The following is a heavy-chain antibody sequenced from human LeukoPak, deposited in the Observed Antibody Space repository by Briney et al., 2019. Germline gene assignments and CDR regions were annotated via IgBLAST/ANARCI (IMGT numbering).Heavy chain of an antibody. V-gene: IGHV3-23*01. CDR2: ISGSGGST. CDR1: GFTFGSYA. Sequence: GGSLRLSCAASGFTFGSYAMSWVRQAPGKGLEWVSAISGSGGSTYYADSVKGRLTISRDNSKNTLYLQMNSLRAEDTAVYYCAKIREKAFDYWGQGTLVTVSS. J-gene: IGHJ4*02. CDR3: AKIREKAFDY.